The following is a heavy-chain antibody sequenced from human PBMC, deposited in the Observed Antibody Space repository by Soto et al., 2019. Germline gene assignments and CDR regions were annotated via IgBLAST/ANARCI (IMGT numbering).Heavy chain of an antibody. J-gene: IGHJ4*02. CDR3: AKGTRLGELSPDY. V-gene: IGHV3-23*01. Sequence: GGSLRLSCGSSGFNFANYAMGWVRQAPGKGLEWVSAISGSGGSTYYADSVKGRFTISRDNSKNTLYLQMNSLRAEDTAVYYCAKGTRLGELSPDYWGQGTLVTVSS. CDR2: ISGSGGST. D-gene: IGHD3-16*02. CDR1: GFNFANYA.